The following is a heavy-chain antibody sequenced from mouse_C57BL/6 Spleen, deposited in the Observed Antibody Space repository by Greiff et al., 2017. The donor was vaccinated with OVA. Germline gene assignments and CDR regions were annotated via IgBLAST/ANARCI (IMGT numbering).Heavy chain of an antibody. CDR3: ARPYSNYAMDY. CDR1: GYTFTSYW. V-gene: IGHV1-59*01. D-gene: IGHD2-5*01. Sequence: QVQLQQPGAELVRPGPSVKLSCKASGYTFTSYWMHWVKQRPGQGLEWIGVIDPSDSYTNYNQKFKGKATLTVDTSSSTAYMQLSSLTSEDSAVYYCARPYSNYAMDYWGQGTSVTVSS. CDR2: IDPSDSYT. J-gene: IGHJ4*01.